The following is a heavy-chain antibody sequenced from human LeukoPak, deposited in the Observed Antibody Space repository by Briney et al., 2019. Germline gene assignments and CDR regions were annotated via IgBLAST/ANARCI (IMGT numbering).Heavy chain of an antibody. D-gene: IGHD3-3*01. CDR3: ARGARSRITIFGVVTKTDYYYYGMDV. CDR2: INHSGST. Sequence: PSETLSLTCAVYGGSFSGYYWSWIRQPPGKGLEWIGEINHSGSTNYNPSLKSRVTISVDTSKNQFSLKLSSVTAADTAVYYCARGARSRITIFGVVTKTDYYYYGMDVWGQGTTVTVSS. V-gene: IGHV4-34*01. CDR1: GGSFSGYY. J-gene: IGHJ6*02.